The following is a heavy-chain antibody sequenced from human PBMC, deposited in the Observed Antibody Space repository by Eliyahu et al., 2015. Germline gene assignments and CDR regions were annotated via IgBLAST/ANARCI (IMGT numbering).Heavy chain of an antibody. Sequence: QVQLQESGPGLVKPSETLSLTCTXSGGXISSYYWSWIRQPAGKRLEWIGRIYTSGSTNYNPSLKSRVTMSVDTSKNQFSLKLSSVTAADTAVYYCARGDDFWSGYLFDYWGQGTLVTVSS. D-gene: IGHD3-3*01. CDR3: ARGDDFWSGYLFDY. CDR1: GGXISSYY. V-gene: IGHV4-4*07. J-gene: IGHJ4*02. CDR2: IYTSGST.